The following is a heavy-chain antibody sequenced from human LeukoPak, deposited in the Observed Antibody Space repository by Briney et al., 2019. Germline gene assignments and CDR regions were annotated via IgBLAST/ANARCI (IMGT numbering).Heavy chain of an antibody. CDR2: MNPNSGNT. CDR3: ARGDFWSGSRPFDP. Sequence: ASVKVSCKGSGYTFTSYDINWVRQATGQGLEWMGWMNPNSGNTGYAQKFQGRVTITRNTSISTAYMELSSLRSEDTAVYYCARGDFWSGSRPFDPWGQGTLVTVSS. D-gene: IGHD3-3*01. V-gene: IGHV1-8*03. J-gene: IGHJ5*02. CDR1: GYTFTSYD.